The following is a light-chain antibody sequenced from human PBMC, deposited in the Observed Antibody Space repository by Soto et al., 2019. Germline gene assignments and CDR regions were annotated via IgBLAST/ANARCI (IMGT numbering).Light chain of an antibody. V-gene: IGLV2-11*01. CDR3: CLHADKNPHV. J-gene: IGLJ1*01. CDR1: SSDVGLYNI. Sequence: QSALTQPRSVSGSPGQSVTISCTGTSSDVGLYNIVSWYQQHPGKVPKLIIYEVSKRSSGVPDRFSGSKSGNTASLIISGLQVEDEADYYCCLHADKNPHVFVTGTKVTVL. CDR2: EVS.